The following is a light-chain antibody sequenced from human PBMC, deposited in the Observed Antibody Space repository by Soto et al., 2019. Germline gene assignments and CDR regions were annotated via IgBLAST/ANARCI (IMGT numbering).Light chain of an antibody. J-gene: IGKJ1*01. Sequence: ETVLTQSPATLSLSPGERATLSCRASQSVSSYLAWYQQKPGQAPRLLIYGASNRATGIPDRFSGSGSGTDFTLTISRLEPEDFAVYYCQQYGSSSWTFGQGTKV. CDR2: GAS. CDR3: QQYGSSSWT. CDR1: QSVSSY. V-gene: IGKV3-20*01.